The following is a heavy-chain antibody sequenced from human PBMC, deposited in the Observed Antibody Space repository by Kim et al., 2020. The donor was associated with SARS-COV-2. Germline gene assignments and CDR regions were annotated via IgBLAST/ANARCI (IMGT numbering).Heavy chain of an antibody. V-gene: IGHV3-23*01. D-gene: IGHD3-10*01. Sequence: GGSLRLSCAASGFTFSSYAMSWVRQAPGKGLEWVSAISGSGGSTYYADSVKGRFTISRDNSKNTLYLQMNSLGAEDTAVYYCAKVPFFGEVLYEYYYYGMDVRGQGTTFTVSS. J-gene: IGHJ6*02. CDR3: AKVPFFGEVLYEYYYYGMDV. CDR2: ISGSGGST. CDR1: GFTFSSYA.